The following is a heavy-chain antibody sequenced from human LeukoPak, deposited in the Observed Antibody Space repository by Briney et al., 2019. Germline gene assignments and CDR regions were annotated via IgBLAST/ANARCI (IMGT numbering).Heavy chain of an antibody. CDR3: ARGDGDTAMVTGSDY. CDR2: ISSNGGST. D-gene: IGHD5-18*01. CDR1: GFTFSSYA. Sequence: PGGSLRLSCAASGFTFSSYAMHWVRQAPGKGLEYVSAISSNGGSTYYANSVKGRFTISRDNSKNTLYLQMGSLRAEDMAVYYCARGDGDTAMVTGSDYWGQGTLVTVSS. V-gene: IGHV3-64*01. J-gene: IGHJ4*02.